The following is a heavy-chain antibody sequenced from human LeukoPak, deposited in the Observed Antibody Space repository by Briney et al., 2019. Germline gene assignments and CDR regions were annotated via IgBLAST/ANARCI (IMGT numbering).Heavy chain of an antibody. Sequence: GASVKVSCKASGGTFSSYAISWVRQAPGQGLEWMGGIIPIFGTANYAQKFQGRVTITADESTSTAYMELSSLRSEDTAVYYCAGRSIGGNFPDYYFDYWGQGTLVTVSS. D-gene: IGHD4-23*01. J-gene: IGHJ4*02. CDR2: IIPIFGTA. CDR3: AGRSIGGNFPDYYFDY. V-gene: IGHV1-69*13. CDR1: GGTFSSYA.